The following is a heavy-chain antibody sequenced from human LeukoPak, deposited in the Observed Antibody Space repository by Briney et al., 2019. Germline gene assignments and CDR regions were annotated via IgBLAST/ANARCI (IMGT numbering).Heavy chain of an antibody. Sequence: SETLSLTCTVSGGSISSYYWSWIRQPPGKGLEWIGYIYYSGSTNYNPSLKSRVTISVDTSKNQFSLELSSVTAADTAVYYCARGPLYYYGSGSYDPWGQGTLVTVSS. CDR2: IYYSGST. CDR3: ARGPLYYYGSGSYDP. D-gene: IGHD3-10*01. V-gene: IGHV4-59*01. J-gene: IGHJ5*02. CDR1: GGSISSYY.